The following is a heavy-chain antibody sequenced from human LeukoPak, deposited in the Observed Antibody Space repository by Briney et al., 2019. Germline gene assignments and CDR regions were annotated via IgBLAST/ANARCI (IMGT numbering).Heavy chain of an antibody. CDR2: TNPNSGNT. CDR1: GYTFTSYD. CDR3: ARGPLVRLPSSFDP. J-gene: IGHJ5*02. Sequence: PVASVKVSCKASGYTFTSYDINWVRQATGQGLEWMGWTNPNSGNTGSAQRFQGRITMTRDTSISTAYMELSSLRSEDTAVYYCARGPLVRLPSSFDPWGQGTLVTVSS. D-gene: IGHD3-16*02. V-gene: IGHV1-8*01.